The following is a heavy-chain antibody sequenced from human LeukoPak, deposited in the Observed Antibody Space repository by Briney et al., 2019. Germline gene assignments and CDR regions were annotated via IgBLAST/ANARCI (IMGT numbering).Heavy chain of an antibody. CDR3: ARAGMARGVTDWFDP. J-gene: IGHJ5*02. Sequence: PSKTLSLTCTVSGGSISSSSYYWGWIRQPPGKGLEWIGSIYYSGSTYYNPSLKSRVTISVDTSKNQFSLKLSSVTAADTAVYYCARAGMARGVTDWFDPWGQGTLVTVSS. CDR1: GGSISSSSYY. V-gene: IGHV4-39*07. D-gene: IGHD3-10*01. CDR2: IYYSGST.